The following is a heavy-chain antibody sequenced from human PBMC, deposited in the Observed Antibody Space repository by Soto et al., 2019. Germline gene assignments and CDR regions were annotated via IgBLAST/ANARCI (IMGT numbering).Heavy chain of an antibody. V-gene: IGHV1-46*03. CDR3: ARDYDSSGYPRYYFDY. J-gene: IGHJ4*02. D-gene: IGHD3-22*01. CDR1: GYTFTSYY. CDR2: INPSGGST. Sequence: QVQLVQSGAEVKKPGASVKVSCKASGYTFTSYYMHWVRQAPGQGLEWMGIINPSGGSTSHAQKFQGRVTMTRDTSTSTVYMELSSLRSEDTAVYYCARDYDSSGYPRYYFDYWGQGTLVTVSS.